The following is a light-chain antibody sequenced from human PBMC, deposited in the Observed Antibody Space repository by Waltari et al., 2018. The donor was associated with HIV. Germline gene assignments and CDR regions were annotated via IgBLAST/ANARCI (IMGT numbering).Light chain of an antibody. V-gene: IGLV2-8*01. Sequence: QSALTQTPSASGSPGQSVTISCTGSVSDIGGYNYVSWYQQHPGKAPKLVISEVTKRPSGVPDRFSGSKSGSTASLTVSGLQAEDEADYYCSSYADRNGFYVLFGGGTRLIVL. J-gene: IGLJ2*01. CDR1: VSDIGGYNY. CDR3: SSYADRNGFYVL. CDR2: EVT.